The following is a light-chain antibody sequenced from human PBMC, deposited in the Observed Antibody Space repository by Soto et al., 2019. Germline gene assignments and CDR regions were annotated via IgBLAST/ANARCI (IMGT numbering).Light chain of an antibody. CDR1: SSDIGGFYY. V-gene: IGLV2-14*01. CDR2: QVS. J-gene: IGLJ1*01. Sequence: QSALTQPASVSGSPGQSITISCTGTSSDIGGFYYVSWYQHHPGKDPKLMIYQVSNRPSGVSNRFSGSKSGNTASLTISGLQAEEEPDYFCSSYSRSSTFYVFGAGTKVTVL. CDR3: SSYSRSSTFYV.